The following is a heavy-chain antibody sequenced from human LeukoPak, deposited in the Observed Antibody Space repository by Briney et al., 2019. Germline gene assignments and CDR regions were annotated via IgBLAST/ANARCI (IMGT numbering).Heavy chain of an antibody. Sequence: GGSLRLSCAASGFTFNIYAMSWVRQTPGKGLEWVSSITSRDGTTYYTDSVKGRFTISRDNSDNTLYLQMNSLRSEDTAIYYCVRDRPNYYDSSGHYYRRDGDYWGQGTLVTVSS. D-gene: IGHD3-22*01. J-gene: IGHJ4*02. CDR1: GFTFNIYA. V-gene: IGHV3-23*01. CDR3: VRDRPNYYDSSGHYYRRDGDY. CDR2: ITSRDGTT.